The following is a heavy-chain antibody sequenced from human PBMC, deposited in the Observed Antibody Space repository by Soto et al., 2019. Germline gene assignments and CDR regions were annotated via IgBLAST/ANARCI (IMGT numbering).Heavy chain of an antibody. CDR1: GYSFTSYW. CDR3: ARKRGRDYSGSYLYYFDY. J-gene: IGHJ4*02. Sequence: PGASLKISXKGSGYSFTSYWIGWVRQMPGKGLEWMGIIYPGDSDTRYSPSFQGQVTISADKSISTAYLQWSSLKASDTAMYYCARKRGRDYSGSYLYYFDYWGQGTLVTVSS. V-gene: IGHV5-51*01. CDR2: IYPGDSDT. D-gene: IGHD1-26*01.